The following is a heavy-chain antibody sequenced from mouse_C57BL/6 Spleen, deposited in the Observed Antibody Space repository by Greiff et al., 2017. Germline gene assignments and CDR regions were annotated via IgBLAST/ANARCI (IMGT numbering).Heavy chain of an antibody. CDR1: GYAFSSSW. CDR2: IYPGDGDT. J-gene: IGHJ4*01. CDR3: ARSGITTVVAYYYAMDY. Sequence: VKLMESGPELVKPGASVKISCKASGYAFSSSWMNWVKQRPGKGLEWIGRIYPGDGDTNYNGKFKGKATLTAEKSSSTAYMQLSSLTSEDSAVYFCARSGITTVVAYYYAMDYWGQGTSVTVSS. D-gene: IGHD1-1*01. V-gene: IGHV1-82*01.